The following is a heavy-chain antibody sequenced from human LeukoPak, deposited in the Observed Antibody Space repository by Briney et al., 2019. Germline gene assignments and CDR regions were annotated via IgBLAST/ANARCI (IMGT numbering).Heavy chain of an antibody. Sequence: GGSLRPSCSASGFTFGNSWMSWVRQAPGKGLEWVANLKEDASEKYYVDSVKGRFTISRDNARKSLYLQMNSLRAEDTAVYYCARILGGRGVGADYYYYGMDVWGQGTTVTVSS. J-gene: IGHJ6*02. D-gene: IGHD1-26*01. V-gene: IGHV3-7*01. CDR1: GFTFGNSW. CDR2: LKEDASEK. CDR3: ARILGGRGVGADYYYYGMDV.